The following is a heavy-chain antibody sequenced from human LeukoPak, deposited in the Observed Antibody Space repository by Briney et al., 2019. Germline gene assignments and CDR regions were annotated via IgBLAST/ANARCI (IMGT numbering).Heavy chain of an antibody. CDR3: ANKLPGTSPFDN. CDR2: ISGSGTST. Sequence: GGSLRLSCAASGFTFSTYAMSWVRQAPGKGLEWVSSISGSGTSTYYADSVQGRFIISRDNSKNTLFLQMNSLRAGDTAVYYCANKLPGTSPFDNWGQGSLVTVSS. J-gene: IGHJ4*02. V-gene: IGHV3-23*01. D-gene: IGHD4-23*01. CDR1: GFTFSTYA.